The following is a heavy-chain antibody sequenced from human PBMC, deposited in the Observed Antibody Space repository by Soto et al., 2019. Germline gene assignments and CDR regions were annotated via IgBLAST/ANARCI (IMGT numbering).Heavy chain of an antibody. CDR2: IYYSGST. V-gene: IGHV4-31*03. J-gene: IGHJ6*02. Sequence: KPSETLSLTCTVSGGSISSGGYYWSWIRQHPGKGLEWIGYIYYSGSTYYNPSLKSRVTISVDTSKNQFSLKLSSVTAADTAVYYCARDRHYDFWSGEDYYYYGMDVWGQGTTVTVSS. CDR3: ARDRHYDFWSGEDYYYYGMDV. CDR1: GGSISSGGYY. D-gene: IGHD3-3*01.